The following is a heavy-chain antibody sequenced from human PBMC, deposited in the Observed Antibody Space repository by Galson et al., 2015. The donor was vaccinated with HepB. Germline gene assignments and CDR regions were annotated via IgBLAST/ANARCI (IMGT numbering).Heavy chain of an antibody. J-gene: IGHJ4*02. CDR1: EFSFTSAW. V-gene: IGHV3-15*01. CDR2: VRSKAVGETT. Sequence: SLRLSCAVSEFSFTSAWMNWVRQAPGKGLEWVGRVRSKAVGETTDYSTAVKGRFTISRDDSKNTVYLQMNSLKTEDTAVYFCLTGSPGHWGQGTLVTVSS. CDR3: LTGSPGH. D-gene: IGHD1-26*01.